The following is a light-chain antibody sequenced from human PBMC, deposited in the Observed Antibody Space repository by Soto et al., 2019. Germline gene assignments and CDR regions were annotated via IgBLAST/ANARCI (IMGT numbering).Light chain of an antibody. V-gene: IGLV8-61*01. CDR3: MLYMGSGISI. J-gene: IGLJ2*01. Sequence: QTVVAQEPSFSVSPGGTVTLTCGLSSGSVSTNYFPSWYQQTPGQAPRTLIYSTNTRSSGVPDPFSGSILGNKAALTNTGAKSDDESYYYCMLYMGSGISIFGGGTKLTVL. CDR1: SGSVSTNYF. CDR2: STN.